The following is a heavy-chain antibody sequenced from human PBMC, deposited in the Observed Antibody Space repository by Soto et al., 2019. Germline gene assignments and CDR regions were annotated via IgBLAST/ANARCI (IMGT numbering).Heavy chain of an antibody. J-gene: IGHJ4*02. CDR2: IYYSGST. D-gene: IGHD3-3*01. CDR3: ASHPTITTNFDF. Sequence: PSETLSLTCTVSGGSISSYYWSWIRQPPGKGLEWIGYIYYSGSTNSNPSLKSRVTMSVDTSRNQFSLKLSSVTAADTAVYYCASHPTITTNFDFWGQGTLVTVSS. V-gene: IGHV4-59*08. CDR1: GGSISSYY.